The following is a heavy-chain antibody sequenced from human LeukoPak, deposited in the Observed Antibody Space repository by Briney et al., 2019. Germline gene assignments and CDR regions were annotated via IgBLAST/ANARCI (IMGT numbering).Heavy chain of an antibody. V-gene: IGHV3-74*01. CDR1: GFTFSRYW. D-gene: IGHD6-13*01. CDR3: ATLAAAGTNC. CDR2: ADYDGSDT. J-gene: IGHJ4*02. Sequence: GGSLRLSCAASGFTFSRYWMHWVRQAPGKGLVWVSRADYDGSDTSYADSVRGRFTISRDIAKNTLYLQMNSLSAEDTAVYYCATLAAAGTNCWGQGTLVTVSS.